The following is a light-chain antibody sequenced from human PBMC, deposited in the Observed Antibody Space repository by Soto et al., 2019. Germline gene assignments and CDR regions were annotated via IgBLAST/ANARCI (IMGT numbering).Light chain of an antibody. CDR1: SSDVGSYNL. J-gene: IGLJ2*01. CDR3: CSYAVGSTLV. V-gene: IGLV2-23*01. Sequence: QSALTQPASVSGSPGQSITISCTGTSSDVGSYNLVSWQQQHPGKAPKLMIYEGSKRPSGVSHRFSGSKSGNTASLTISGLEAEEGDDYYCCSYAVGSTLVFGGGTKLTVL. CDR2: EGS.